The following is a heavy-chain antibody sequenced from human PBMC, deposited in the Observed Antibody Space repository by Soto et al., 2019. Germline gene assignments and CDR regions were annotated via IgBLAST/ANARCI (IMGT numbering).Heavy chain of an antibody. V-gene: IGHV4-39*01. CDR1: GGSISSSTYY. CDR2: IYYSGST. D-gene: IGHD2-15*01. Sequence: SETLSLTCTVSGGSISSSTYYWGWIRQPPGKGLEWIGSIYYSGSTYYNPSLKSRVTISVDTSKNQFSLNLSSVTAADTALYYCAKTQDALGYCSGGGGDCFSLVFDHWGQGTLVTVSS. CDR3: AKTQDALGYCSGGGGDCFSLVFDH. J-gene: IGHJ4*02.